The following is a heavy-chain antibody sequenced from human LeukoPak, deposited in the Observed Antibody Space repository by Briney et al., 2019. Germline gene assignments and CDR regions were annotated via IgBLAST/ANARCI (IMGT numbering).Heavy chain of an antibody. CDR3: ARDYGDSFGYFDY. Sequence: KPGGSLRLSCAASGFTFSSYSMNWVRQAPGKGLEWVSSISSSSSYIYYADSVKGRFTISRDNAKNSLYLQMNSLRAEDTAVYYCARDYGDSFGYFDYWGQGTLVTVSS. V-gene: IGHV3-21*01. D-gene: IGHD2-21*02. J-gene: IGHJ4*02. CDR1: GFTFSSYS. CDR2: ISSSSSYI.